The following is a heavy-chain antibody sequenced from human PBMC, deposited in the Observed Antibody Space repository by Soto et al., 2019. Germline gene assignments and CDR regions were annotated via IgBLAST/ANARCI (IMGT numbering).Heavy chain of an antibody. J-gene: IGHJ5*02. CDR3: AHRGSLRAGWRLVWFDP. CDR1: GFSLTTSGVA. Sequence: QITLRESGPTLVKPTQTLTLTCTFSGFSLTTSGVAVGWIRQSPGKALEWLAVIYWDDDKYYSPSLKSRLTNPKHTSKHQVVLTMTTMAPVNTAKYYCAHRGSLRAGWRLVWFDPWGQGTLVIVSS. D-gene: IGHD6-13*01. CDR2: IYWDDDK. V-gene: IGHV2-5*02.